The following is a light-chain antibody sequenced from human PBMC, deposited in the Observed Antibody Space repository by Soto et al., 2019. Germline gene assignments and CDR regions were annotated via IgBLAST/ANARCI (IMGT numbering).Light chain of an antibody. V-gene: IGLV2-14*01. CDR1: SNDIGGHNF. CDR2: EVS. Sequence: QSALTQPAAVSGSPGQSITISCSGTSNDIGGHNFVSWYQHHPGKAPKLLIYEVSYRASGVSNRFTGSKSANTASLTISGLQAEDEADYSCSSYTTSSYVVFGGGTKVTVL. J-gene: IGLJ2*01. CDR3: SSYTTSSYVV.